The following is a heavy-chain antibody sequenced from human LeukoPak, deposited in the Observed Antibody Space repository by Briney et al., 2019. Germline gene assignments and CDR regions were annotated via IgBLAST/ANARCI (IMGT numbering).Heavy chain of an antibody. CDR2: MNPNSGNT. D-gene: IGHD3-22*01. J-gene: IGHJ6*02. CDR1: GYTFTSYD. Sequence: ASVTVSCKASGYTFTSYDINWVRQATGQGLEWMGWMNPNSGNTGYAQKFQGRVTMTRNTSISTAYMELSSLRSEDTAVYYCARAGDYDSSGYYFYYYYGMDVWGQGTTVAVSS. V-gene: IGHV1-8*01. CDR3: ARAGDYDSSGYYFYYYYGMDV.